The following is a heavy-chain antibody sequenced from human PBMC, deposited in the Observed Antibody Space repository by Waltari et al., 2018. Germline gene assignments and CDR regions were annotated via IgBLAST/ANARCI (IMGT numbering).Heavy chain of an antibody. CDR2: ISWDGGST. J-gene: IGHJ4*02. V-gene: IGHV3-43D*04. D-gene: IGHD1-26*01. CDR3: AKDWGSGSSPYFDY. CDR1: GFTFDDYA. Sequence: EVQLVESGGVVVQPGGSLRLSCAASGFTFDDYAMPWVRQAPGKGLEWVSLISWDGGSTYYADSVKGRFTISRDNSKNSLYLQMNSLRAEDTALYYCAKDWGSGSSPYFDYWGQGTLVTVSS.